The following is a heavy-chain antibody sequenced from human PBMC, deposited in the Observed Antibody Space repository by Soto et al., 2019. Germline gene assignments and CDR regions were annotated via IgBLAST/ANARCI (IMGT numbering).Heavy chain of an antibody. CDR3: ARGRSTFDY. CDR1: GGSFSGYY. Sequence: QVQLQQWGAGLLKPSETLSLNCAVDGGSFSGYYWSWIRQPPGKGLEWIGEIKHNTGTNYSPSLKSRVTISGDTSKKQFSLRLTSVTAADTAVYYCARGRSTFDYWGQGTLVTVSS. V-gene: IGHV4-34*01. J-gene: IGHJ4*02. CDR2: IKHNTGT.